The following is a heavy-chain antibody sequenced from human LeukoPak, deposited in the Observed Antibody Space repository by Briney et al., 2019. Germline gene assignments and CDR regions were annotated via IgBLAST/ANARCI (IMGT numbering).Heavy chain of an antibody. CDR1: GGSVSSGTYY. CDR2: ISYSGST. J-gene: IGHJ3*02. D-gene: IGHD2-15*01. Sequence: TSETLSLTCTVSGGSVSSGTYYWTWLRQPPGKGLEWIGYISYSGSTNYNPSLKSRVTISVDTSKSQFSLNLSSVTAADTAVYYCARRGSGGRSFDIWGQGTMVTVS. V-gene: IGHV4-61*01. CDR3: ARRGSGGRSFDI.